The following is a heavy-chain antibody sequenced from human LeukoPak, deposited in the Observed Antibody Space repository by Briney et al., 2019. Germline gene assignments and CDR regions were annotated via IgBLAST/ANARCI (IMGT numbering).Heavy chain of an antibody. CDR1: GFSFSSYW. Sequence: QSGGSLRLSCAASGFSFSSYWMSWVRQAPGKGLEWVANIQHDGSEQYYVDSVKGRFTISRDNTKKSLFLQINSLSAEDTAVYYCATPARGGSALPWGQGTLVTVSS. D-gene: IGHD6-19*01. CDR2: IQHDGSEQ. CDR3: ATPARGGSALP. J-gene: IGHJ5*02. V-gene: IGHV3-7*01.